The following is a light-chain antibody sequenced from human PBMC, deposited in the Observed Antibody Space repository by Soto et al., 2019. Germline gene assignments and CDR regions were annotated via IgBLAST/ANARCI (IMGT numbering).Light chain of an antibody. CDR1: QSVSTW. V-gene: IGKV1-5*03. CDR3: QQYNSYVYS. Sequence: DIQMTQSPSILSASVGDTVNITCRASQSVSTWLAWYQQKPGKAPKVMIYKASTLQIGVPSRFSASGSGTEFTLTISSLQPDDFATYYCQQYNSYVYSFGRGPKLES. CDR2: KAS. J-gene: IGKJ2*03.